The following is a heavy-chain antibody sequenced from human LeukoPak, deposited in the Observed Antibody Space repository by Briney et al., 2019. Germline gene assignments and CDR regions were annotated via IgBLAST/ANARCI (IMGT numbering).Heavy chain of an antibody. V-gene: IGHV4-59*11. CDR1: GGSISSHY. CDR2: IYHSGST. D-gene: IGHD5-18*01. CDR3: ARGLLSYGHPFDY. J-gene: IGHJ4*02. Sequence: PSETLSLTCTVSGGSISSHYWSWIRQPPGKGLEWIGYIYHSGSTNYNPSLKSRVTISVDTSKNQFSLKLSSVTAADTAVYYCARGLLSYGHPFDYWGQGTLVTVSS.